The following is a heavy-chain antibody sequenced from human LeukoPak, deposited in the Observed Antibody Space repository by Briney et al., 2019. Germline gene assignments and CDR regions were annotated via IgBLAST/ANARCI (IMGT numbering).Heavy chain of an antibody. V-gene: IGHV3-21*01. CDR1: GFAFSTFT. CDR3: ARGGSSSWYLESWFDP. CDR2: ISSTSSYI. Sequence: GGSLRLSCAASGFAFSTFTMNWVRQAPGKGLELVSSISSTSSYIYYADSVKGRFTISRDNSKNTLYLQMNSLRAEDTAVYYCARGGSSSWYLESWFDPWGQGTLVTVSS. J-gene: IGHJ5*02. D-gene: IGHD6-13*01.